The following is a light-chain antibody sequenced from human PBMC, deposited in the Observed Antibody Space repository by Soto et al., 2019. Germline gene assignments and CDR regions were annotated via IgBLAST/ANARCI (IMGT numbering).Light chain of an antibody. J-gene: IGKJ1*01. CDR2: GAS. V-gene: IGKV1-27*01. CDR3: QKYNSAPWT. CDR1: QGINNY. Sequence: DIQMTQSPSSLSASLGDRVTITCRASQGINNYLAWYQQRPGKVPKLLISGASSLHSGVPSRFNGSGSGKDFTLTISSLPPEDVATYYCQKYNSAPWTFGQGTKIEIK.